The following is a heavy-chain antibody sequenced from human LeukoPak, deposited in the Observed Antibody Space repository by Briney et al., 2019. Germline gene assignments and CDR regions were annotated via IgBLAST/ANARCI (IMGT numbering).Heavy chain of an antibody. Sequence: PGGSLRLSCAASGFTFSNYWMSWARQAPGKGLEWVANIKHDGSEKYYVDSVKGRFTISRDNAKNSLYLQMNSLRAEDTAVYYCARDSGASHDAFDIWGQGTMVTVSS. CDR1: GFTFSNYW. CDR3: ARDSGASHDAFDI. J-gene: IGHJ3*02. CDR2: IKHDGSEK. V-gene: IGHV3-7*01. D-gene: IGHD1-26*01.